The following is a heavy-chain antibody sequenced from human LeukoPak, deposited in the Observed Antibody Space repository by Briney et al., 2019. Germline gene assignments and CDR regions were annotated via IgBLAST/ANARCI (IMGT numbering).Heavy chain of an antibody. V-gene: IGHV3-21*01. D-gene: IGHD3-22*01. CDR3: ARVNYDSSGYHRGAFDI. CDR1: GFTFSSYS. CDR2: ISSSSSYI. J-gene: IGHJ3*02. Sequence: GGSQRLSCAASGFTFSSYSMNWVRQAPGEGLEWVSSISSSSSYIYYADSVKGRFTISRDNAKNSLYLQMNSLRAEDTAVYYCARVNYDSSGYHRGAFDIWGQGTMVTVSS.